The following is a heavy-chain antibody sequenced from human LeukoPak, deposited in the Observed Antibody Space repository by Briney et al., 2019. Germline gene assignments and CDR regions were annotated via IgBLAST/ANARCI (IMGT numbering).Heavy chain of an antibody. Sequence: SETLSLTCTVSGGSISSSSYYWGWIRQPPGKGLEWIRRIYTSGSTNYNPSLKSRVTISVDTSKNQFSLKLSSVTAADTAEYYCARDLMRWQLGWYFDLWGHGTLVTVSS. CDR3: ARDLMRWQLGWYFDL. CDR1: GGSISSSSYY. J-gene: IGHJ2*01. CDR2: IYTSGST. D-gene: IGHD3-16*01. V-gene: IGHV4-39*07.